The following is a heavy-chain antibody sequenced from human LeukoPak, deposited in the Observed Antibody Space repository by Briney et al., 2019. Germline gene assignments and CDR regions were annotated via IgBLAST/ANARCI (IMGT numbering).Heavy chain of an antibody. CDR2: IYSGGST. D-gene: IGHD4-23*01. V-gene: IGHV3-66*01. Sequence: PGGSLRLSCAASGFTFSSYWMHWVRQAPGKGLVWVSVIYSGGSTYYADSVKGRFTISRDNSKNTLYLQMNSLRAEDTAVYYCARNLRWRGYFDYWGQGTLVTVSS. CDR1: GFTFSSYW. J-gene: IGHJ4*02. CDR3: ARNLRWRGYFDY.